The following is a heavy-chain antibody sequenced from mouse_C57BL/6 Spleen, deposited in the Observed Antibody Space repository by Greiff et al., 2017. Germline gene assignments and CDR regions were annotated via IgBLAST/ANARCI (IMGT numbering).Heavy chain of an antibody. V-gene: IGHV1-64*01. CDR1: GYTFTSYW. D-gene: IGHD1-1*01. J-gene: IGHJ2*01. CDR2: IHPNSGST. CDR3: AIYYYGSSYADYFDY. Sequence: QVHVKQPGAELVKPGASVKLSCKASGYTFTSYWMHWVKQRPGQGLEWIGMIHPNSGSTNYNEKFKSKATLTVDKSSSTAYMQLSSLTSEDSAVYYCAIYYYGSSYADYFDYWGQGTTLTVSS.